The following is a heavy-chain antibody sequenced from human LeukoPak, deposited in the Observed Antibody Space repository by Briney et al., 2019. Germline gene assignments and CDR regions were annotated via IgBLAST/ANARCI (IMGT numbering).Heavy chain of an antibody. V-gene: IGHV4-59*01. CDR1: GGSISSYY. Sequence: SETLSLTCTVSGGSISSYYWSWIRQPPGKGLEWIGYIYYSGSTNYNPSLKSRVTISVDTSKNQFSLKLSSVTAADTAVYYCARDRLFDYWGQGTLVTVSS. CDR2: IYYSGST. J-gene: IGHJ4*02. CDR3: ARDRLFDY.